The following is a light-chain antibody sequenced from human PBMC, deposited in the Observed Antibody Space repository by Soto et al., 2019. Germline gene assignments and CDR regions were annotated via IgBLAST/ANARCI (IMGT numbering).Light chain of an antibody. V-gene: IGLV2-8*01. CDR1: SSDVGAYNY. CDR2: DVI. J-gene: IGLJ2*01. CDR3: CSYAGTYNHVV. Sequence: QSALTQPPSASGSPGQSVTISCTGTSSDVGAYNYVSWYQRHPDKAPKLIIYDVIRRPSGVPDRFSGSTSGNTASLTITGLQADDEADYFCCSYAGTYNHVVFGGGTKVTVL.